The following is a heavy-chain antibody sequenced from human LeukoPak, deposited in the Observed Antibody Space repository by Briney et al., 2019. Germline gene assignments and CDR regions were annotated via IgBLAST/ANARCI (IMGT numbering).Heavy chain of an antibody. D-gene: IGHD6-6*01. CDR1: GGTFSSYA. V-gene: IGHV1-18*01. CDR3: ARDRRSSIAAPVNWFDP. J-gene: IGHJ5*02. CDR2: ISAYNGNT. Sequence: GASVKVSCKASGGTFSSYAISWVRQAPGQGLEWMGWISAYNGNTNYAQKLQGRVTMTTDTSTSTAYMELRSLRSDDTAVYYCARDRRSSIAAPVNWFDPWGQGTLVTVSS.